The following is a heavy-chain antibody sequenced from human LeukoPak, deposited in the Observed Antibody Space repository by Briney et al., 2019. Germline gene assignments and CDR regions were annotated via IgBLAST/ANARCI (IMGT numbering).Heavy chain of an antibody. CDR2: IKQDGSEK. Sequence: GGSLRLSCAASGFTFSSYWMSWVRQAPGKGLEWVANIKQDGSEKYYVDSVKGRFTISRDNPKNTLYLQMNSLRVEDTAVYYCARGRGYCSGGSCLRFDYWGQGTLVTVSS. J-gene: IGHJ4*02. D-gene: IGHD2-15*01. CDR3: ARGRGYCSGGSCLRFDY. V-gene: IGHV3-7*01. CDR1: GFTFSSYW.